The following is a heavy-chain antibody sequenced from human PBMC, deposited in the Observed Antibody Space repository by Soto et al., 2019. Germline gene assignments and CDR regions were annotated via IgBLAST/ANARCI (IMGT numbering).Heavy chain of an antibody. CDR1: GGSFSGYY. CDR2: INHSGST. J-gene: IGHJ5*02. D-gene: IGHD4-17*01. V-gene: IGHV4-34*01. CDR3: ARVSGADDDYGDSPFDP. Sequence: SETLSLTCAVYGGSFSGYYWSWIRQPPGKGLEWIGEINHSGSTNYNPSLKSRVTISVDTSKNQFSLKLSSVTAADTAVYYCARVSGADDDYGDSPFDPWGQGTLVTVSS.